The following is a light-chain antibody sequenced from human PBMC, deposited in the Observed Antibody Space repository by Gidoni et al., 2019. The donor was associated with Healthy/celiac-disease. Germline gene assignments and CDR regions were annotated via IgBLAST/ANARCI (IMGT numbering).Light chain of an antibody. CDR3: QQYGSSLPIT. Sequence: IVLTQSPGTLSLSPGERATLPCRASQSVSSSYLAWYQQKPGQAPRLLIYGASSRATGIPDRFSGSGSGTDFTLTISRLEPEDFAVYYCQQYGSSLPITFGQGTRLEIK. CDR2: GAS. V-gene: IGKV3-20*01. J-gene: IGKJ5*01. CDR1: QSVSSSY.